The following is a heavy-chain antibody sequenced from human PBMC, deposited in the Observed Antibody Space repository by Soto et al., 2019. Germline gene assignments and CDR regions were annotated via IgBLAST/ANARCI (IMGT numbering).Heavy chain of an antibody. CDR3: ARDKSEVFYYYYYGMDV. CDR2: INAGNGNT. CDR1: GYTFTSYA. V-gene: IGHV1-3*01. D-gene: IGHD1-20*01. Sequence: ASVKVSCKASGYTFTSYAMHWVRQAPGQRLEWMGWINAGNGNTKYSQKFQGRVTITRDTSASTAYMELSSLRSEDTAVYYCARDKSEVFYYYYYGMDVWGQGTTVTVSS. J-gene: IGHJ6*02.